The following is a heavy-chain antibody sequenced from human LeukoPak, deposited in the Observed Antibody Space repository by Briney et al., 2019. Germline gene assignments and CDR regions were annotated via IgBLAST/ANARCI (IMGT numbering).Heavy chain of an antibody. J-gene: IGHJ6*03. Sequence: GGSLRLSCAASGFTVSSNYMSWVRQAPGKGLEWVSVIYSGGSTYYADSVKGSTLYLQMNSLRAEDTAVYYCARVYSGYDPLNNYDYYYYMDVWGKGTTVTISS. D-gene: IGHD5-12*01. V-gene: IGHV3-66*01. CDR3: ARVYSGYDPLNNYDYYYYMDV. CDR2: IYSGGST. CDR1: GFTVSSNY.